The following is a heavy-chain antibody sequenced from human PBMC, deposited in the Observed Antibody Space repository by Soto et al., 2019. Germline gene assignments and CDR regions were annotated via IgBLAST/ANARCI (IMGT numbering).Heavy chain of an antibody. V-gene: IGHV4-59*01. D-gene: IGHD3-3*01. CDR3: ARGNTIFGVVIRSYYYYGMDV. Sequence: SETLSLTCTVSGGSINYSYWTWIRQPPGKGLEWIGYISYTGSANYNASLKSRLTISVDTSKNQFSLKLSSVTAADTAVYYCARGNTIFGVVIRSYYYYGMDVWGQGTTVTVSS. CDR2: ISYTGSA. J-gene: IGHJ6*02. CDR1: GGSINYSY.